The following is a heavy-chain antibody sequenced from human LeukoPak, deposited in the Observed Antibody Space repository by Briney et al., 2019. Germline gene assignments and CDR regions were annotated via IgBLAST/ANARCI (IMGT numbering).Heavy chain of an antibody. CDR3: ARSGGYSLARDWFDH. V-gene: IGHV3-20*04. CDR2: INWNGGST. D-gene: IGHD2-15*01. CDR1: GFTFDDYG. Sequence: GGSLRLSCAASGFTFDDYGVTWVRHAPGRGLEWVSGINWNGGSTGYADSVKGRFTISRDNAKNSLYLQMNSLRAEDTAFYYCARSGGYSLARDWFDHWGQGTLVTVSS. J-gene: IGHJ5*02.